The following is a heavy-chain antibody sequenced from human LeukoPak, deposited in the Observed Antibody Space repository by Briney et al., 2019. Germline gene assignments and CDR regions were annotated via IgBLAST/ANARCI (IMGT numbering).Heavy chain of an antibody. CDR2: IYYSGST. CDR3: ARDDYGDYIFDY. D-gene: IGHD4-17*01. V-gene: IGHV4-59*01. Sequence: PSETLSLTCTVSGGSISSYYWSWIRQPPGKGLEWIGYIYYSGSTNYNPSLESRVTISVDTSKNQFSLKLSYVTAADTAVYYCARDDYGDYIFDYWGQGTLVTVSS. J-gene: IGHJ4*02. CDR1: GGSISSYY.